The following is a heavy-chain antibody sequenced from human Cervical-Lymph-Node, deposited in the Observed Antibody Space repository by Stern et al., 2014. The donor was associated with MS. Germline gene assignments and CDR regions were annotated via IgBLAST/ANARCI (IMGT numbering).Heavy chain of an antibody. Sequence: QLQLQESGPGLVKPSASLYLSCTVSGGTITSYSCSWIRQSPGKGLGSIAYMHYSGITAYNPARKSRVTISVDSSNIQFSLRLSSATAADTAVYCCAIGRMYHFDSGGQETLVTVSS. D-gene: IGHD2-8*01. CDR3: AIGRMYHFDS. CDR2: MHYSGIT. J-gene: IGHJ4*02. V-gene: IGHV4-59*01. CDR1: GGTITSYS.